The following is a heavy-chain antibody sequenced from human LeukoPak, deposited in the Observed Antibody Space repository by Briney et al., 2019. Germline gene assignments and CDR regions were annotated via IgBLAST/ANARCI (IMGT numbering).Heavy chain of an antibody. Sequence: ASVRVSCKVSGYTLTELSMHWVRQAPGKGLEWMGGFDPEDGETIYAQKFQGRVTMTEDTSTDTAYMELSSLRSEDTAVYYCATSPPSYGGNSFSDYWGQGTLVTVSS. J-gene: IGHJ4*02. CDR1: GYTLTELS. CDR2: FDPEDGET. D-gene: IGHD4-23*01. CDR3: ATSPPSYGGNSFSDY. V-gene: IGHV1-24*01.